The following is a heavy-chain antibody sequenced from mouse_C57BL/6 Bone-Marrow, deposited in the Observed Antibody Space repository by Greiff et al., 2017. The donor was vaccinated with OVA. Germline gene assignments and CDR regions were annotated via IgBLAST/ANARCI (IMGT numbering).Heavy chain of an antibody. D-gene: IGHD2-2*01. Sequence: QVQLQQSGAELAKPGASVKLSCKASGYTFTSYWMHWVKQRPGQGLEWIGYINPSSGYTKYNQKFKDKATLTADKYSSTAYMQLSSLTYEDSAVYYCARIWLFHYFDYWGQGTTLTVSS. CDR2: INPSSGYT. J-gene: IGHJ2*01. CDR3: ARIWLFHYFDY. CDR1: GYTFTSYW. V-gene: IGHV1-7*01.